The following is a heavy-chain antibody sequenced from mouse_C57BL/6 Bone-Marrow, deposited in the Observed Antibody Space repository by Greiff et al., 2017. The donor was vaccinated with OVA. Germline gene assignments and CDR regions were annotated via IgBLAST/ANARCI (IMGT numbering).Heavy chain of an antibody. CDR2: IWWDDDK. Sequence: QVTLKESGPGILQPSQTLSLTCSFSGFSLSTFGMGVGWIRQPSGKGLEWLAHIWWDDDKYYNPALKRRLTISKDTSKNQVFLKIANVDTADTATYYCARIRYYGSFWYFDVWGAGTTVTVSS. V-gene: IGHV8-8*01. CDR3: ARIRYYGSFWYFDV. CDR1: GFSLSTFGMG. D-gene: IGHD1-1*01. J-gene: IGHJ1*01.